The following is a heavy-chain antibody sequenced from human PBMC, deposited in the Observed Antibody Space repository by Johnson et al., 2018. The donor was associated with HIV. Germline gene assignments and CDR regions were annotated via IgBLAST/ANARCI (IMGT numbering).Heavy chain of an antibody. CDR3: ARASHSSGWYGRLGDAFDI. D-gene: IGHD6-19*01. V-gene: IGHV3-74*01. J-gene: IGHJ3*02. CDR2: INSDGSST. CDR1: GFTFSSYW. Sequence: VQLVESEGGLVQPGGSLRLSCAASGFTFSSYWMHWVRQAPGKGLVWVSRINSDGSSTSYADSVKGRFTISRDNSKTTLYLQMNSLRAEDTAVYYCARASHSSGWYGRLGDAFDIWGQGTMVTVSS.